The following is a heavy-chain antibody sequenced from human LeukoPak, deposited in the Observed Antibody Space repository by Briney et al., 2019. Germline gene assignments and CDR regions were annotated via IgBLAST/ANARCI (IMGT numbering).Heavy chain of an antibody. Sequence: GGSLRLSCAASGFTFSSYSMNWVRQAPGKGLEWVSYISSSSRTIYYADSVKGRFTISRDNAKSSLYLQMNSLRAEDTAIYYCARQSGTMVTTRFDYWGQGTLVTVSS. CDR1: GFTFSSYS. CDR3: ARQSGTMVTTRFDY. V-gene: IGHV3-48*01. CDR2: ISSSSRTI. D-gene: IGHD4-17*01. J-gene: IGHJ4*02.